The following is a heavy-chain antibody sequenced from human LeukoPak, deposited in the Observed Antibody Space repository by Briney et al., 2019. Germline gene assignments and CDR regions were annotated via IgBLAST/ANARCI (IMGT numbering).Heavy chain of an antibody. D-gene: IGHD5-18*01. Sequence: ASVKVSCKASGYTFTSYYMHWVRQAPGQGLEWMGIINPSGGSTSYAQKFQGRVTMTRDMSTSTVYMELSSLRSEDTAVYYCARAKDTAMDHDDAFDFWGQGTMVTVSS. CDR3: ARAKDTAMDHDDAFDF. CDR2: INPSGGST. J-gene: IGHJ3*01. CDR1: GYTFTSYY. V-gene: IGHV1-46*01.